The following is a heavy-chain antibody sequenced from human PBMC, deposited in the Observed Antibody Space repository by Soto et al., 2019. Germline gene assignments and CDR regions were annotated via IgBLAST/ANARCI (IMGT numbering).Heavy chain of an antibody. J-gene: IGHJ5*02. D-gene: IGHD3-10*01. Sequence: PSETLALTCTVSGGSISSYYWSWIRQPPGKGLEWIGYIYYSGSTNYNPSLKSRVTISVDTSKNQFSLKLSSVTAADTAVYYCARDEGDRLSWGQGTLVTVSS. CDR2: IYYSGST. CDR3: ARDEGDRLS. V-gene: IGHV4-59*01. CDR1: GGSISSYY.